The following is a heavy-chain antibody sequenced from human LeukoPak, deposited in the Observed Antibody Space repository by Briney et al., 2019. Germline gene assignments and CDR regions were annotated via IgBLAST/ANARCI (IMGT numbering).Heavy chain of an antibody. V-gene: IGHV3-30*04. Sequence: PGRSQRLSCAASGFTFSSYAMHWVRQAPGKGLECVAVISYDGSNKYYADSVKGRFTISRDNSKNTLYLQMNSLRAEDTAVYYCARDHPGCAQTWDYDSSGYYYYWGQGTLVTVSS. J-gene: IGHJ4*02. CDR1: GFTFSSYA. CDR3: ARDHPGCAQTWDYDSSGYYYY. CDR2: ISYDGSNK. D-gene: IGHD3-22*01.